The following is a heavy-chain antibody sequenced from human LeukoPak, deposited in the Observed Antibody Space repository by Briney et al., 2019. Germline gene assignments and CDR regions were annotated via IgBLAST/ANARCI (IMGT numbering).Heavy chain of an antibody. CDR2: ISSSSSYI. J-gene: IGHJ4*02. V-gene: IGHV3-21*01. D-gene: IGHD3-9*01. CDR1: GFTFSSYS. CDR3: ASSYYDILTGYYRPGLFDY. Sequence: SGGSLRLSCAASGFTFSSYSMNWVRQAPGKGLEWVSSISSSSSYIYYADSVKGRFTISRDNAKNSLYLQMNSLRAEDTAVYYWASSYYDILTGYYRPGLFDYWGQGTLVTVSS.